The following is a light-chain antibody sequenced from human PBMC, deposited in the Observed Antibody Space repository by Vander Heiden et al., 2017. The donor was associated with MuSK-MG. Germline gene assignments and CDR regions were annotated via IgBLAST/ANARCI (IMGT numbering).Light chain of an antibody. CDR1: SRDVGAYSD. CDR3: CSYAGSHLWV. J-gene: IGLJ3*02. Sequence: QAALTQPRPVSGSPGQSVTISCTGTSRDVGAYSDVSWYQQLPGKAPKVIIYDVRKRPAGVPDRISGSKSGNTASLTISGLQAEDEADYYCCSYAGSHLWVFGGGTKLTVL. CDR2: DVR. V-gene: IGLV2-11*01.